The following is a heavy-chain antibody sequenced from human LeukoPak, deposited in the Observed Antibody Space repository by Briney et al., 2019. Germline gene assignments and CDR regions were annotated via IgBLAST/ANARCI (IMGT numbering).Heavy chain of an antibody. CDR2: ISASSGNT. D-gene: IGHD5-18*01. CDR1: GYTFATYG. Sequence: GASVKVSCKASGYTFATYGITWVRQAPGQGLEWMGWISASSGNTNYAQKIQGRATMTTDTSTSAAYMELRSLRSDDTAVYYCAKDSRGYGRLYYFDYWGQGTLVTVSS. V-gene: IGHV1-18*01. CDR3: AKDSRGYGRLYYFDY. J-gene: IGHJ4*02.